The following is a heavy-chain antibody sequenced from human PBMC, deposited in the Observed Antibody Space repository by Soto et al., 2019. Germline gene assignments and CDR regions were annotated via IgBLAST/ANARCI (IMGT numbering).Heavy chain of an antibody. V-gene: IGHV4-59*01. J-gene: IGHJ4*02. CDR3: AAGLFRAAAGIDY. CDR1: GGSISSYY. Sequence: QVQLQESGPGLVKPSETLSLTCTVSGGSISSYYWSWIRQPPGKGLEWIGYIYYSGSTNYNPSLKSRVTISVDTSKNQFSLKLSSVTAADTAVYYCAAGLFRAAAGIDYWGQGTLVTVSS. D-gene: IGHD6-13*01. CDR2: IYYSGST.